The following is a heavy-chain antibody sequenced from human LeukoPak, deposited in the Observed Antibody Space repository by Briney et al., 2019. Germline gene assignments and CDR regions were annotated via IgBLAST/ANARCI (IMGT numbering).Heavy chain of an antibody. Sequence: GESLKISCKGSGYSFTSYWIGWVRQMPGKGLEWMGIIYPGDSDTRYSPSFQGQVTISADKSISTAYLQWSSLKASDTAMYYCARQITWNDVWVAFDIWGQGTMVTVSS. CDR3: ARQITWNDVWVAFDI. J-gene: IGHJ3*02. CDR2: IYPGDSDT. CDR1: GYSFTSYW. D-gene: IGHD1-1*01. V-gene: IGHV5-51*01.